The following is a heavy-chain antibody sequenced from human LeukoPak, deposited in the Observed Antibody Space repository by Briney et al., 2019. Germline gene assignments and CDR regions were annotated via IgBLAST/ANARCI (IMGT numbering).Heavy chain of an antibody. CDR1: GGSISSGGYS. CDR2: IYHSGST. CDR3: ARGLGALFDY. V-gene: IGHV4-30-2*01. J-gene: IGHJ4*02. D-gene: IGHD3-16*01. Sequence: SQTLSLTCAVSGGSISSGGYSWSWIRQPPGKGLEWIGYIYHSGSTYYNPSLKSRVTISVDRSKNQFSLKLSSVTAADTAVCYCARGLGALFDYWGQGTLVTVSS.